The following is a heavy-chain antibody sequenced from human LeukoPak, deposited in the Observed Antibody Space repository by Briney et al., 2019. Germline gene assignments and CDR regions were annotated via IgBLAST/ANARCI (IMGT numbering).Heavy chain of an antibody. CDR3: ARASKGGHGYNPPPGY. V-gene: IGHV1-69*13. CDR1: GGTFGSHA. Sequence: SVKVSCKTSGGTFGSHAFSWVRQAPGHGLEWMGGILPIFGAPNYAQKFQGRVTITADEATNTVYMELTRLRSEDTAVYYCARASKGGHGYNPPPGYWGQGTLVTVPS. CDR2: ILPIFGAP. D-gene: IGHD5-24*01. J-gene: IGHJ4*02.